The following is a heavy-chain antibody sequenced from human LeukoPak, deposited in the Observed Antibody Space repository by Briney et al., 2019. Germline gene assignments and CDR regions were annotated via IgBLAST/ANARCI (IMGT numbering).Heavy chain of an antibody. D-gene: IGHD6-19*01. Sequence: GRSLRLSCVASGFTFDDYAMHWVRQAPGKGLEWVSGISWNSGSIGYADSVKGRFTISRDNAKNSPYLQMNSLRAEDTALYYCASSSGWYTDWGQGTLVTVSS. CDR2: ISWNSGSI. J-gene: IGHJ4*02. CDR1: GFTFDDYA. CDR3: ASSSGWYTD. V-gene: IGHV3-9*01.